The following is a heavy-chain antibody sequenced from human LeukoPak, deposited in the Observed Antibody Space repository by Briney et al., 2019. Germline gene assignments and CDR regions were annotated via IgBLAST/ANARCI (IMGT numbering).Heavy chain of an antibody. CDR3: AKRVPYSSSWPSFDY. CDR1: GFAFSSYG. J-gene: IGHJ4*02. CDR2: TRYDGSNK. D-gene: IGHD6-13*01. V-gene: IGHV3-30*02. Sequence: GGSLRLSCAASGFAFSSYGMHWVRQAPGKGLEWVAFTRYDGSNKYYADSVKGRFTISRDNSKNTLFLQMNSLRGEDTAIYYCAKRVPYSSSWPSFDYWGQGTLVTVSS.